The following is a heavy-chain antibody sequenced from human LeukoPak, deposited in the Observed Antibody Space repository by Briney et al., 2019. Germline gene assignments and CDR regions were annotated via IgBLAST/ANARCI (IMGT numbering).Heavy chain of an antibody. D-gene: IGHD1-26*01. CDR3: ARGSAPRSSGSYNY. Sequence: WETLSLTSTVSGGSISSSSYYWGWIRQPPGKGLEWIGSIYYSGSTYYNPSLKSRVTISVDTSKNQFSLKLSSVTAADTAVYYCARGSAPRSSGSYNYWGQGTLVTVSS. V-gene: IGHV4-39*07. CDR2: IYYSGST. CDR1: GGSISSSSYY. J-gene: IGHJ4*02.